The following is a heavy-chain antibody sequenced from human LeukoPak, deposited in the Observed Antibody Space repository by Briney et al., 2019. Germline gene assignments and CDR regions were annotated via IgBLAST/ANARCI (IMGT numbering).Heavy chain of an antibody. Sequence: ASVKVSCTASGYTFTSYGISWVRQAPGQGLEWMGWISPYNGNTNYPQKLQGRVTMTTDTSTSTAYMELRSLRSDDTAVFYCARGLGTYPEIPLDYWGQGTLVTVSS. CDR1: GYTFTSYG. D-gene: IGHD3-16*02. J-gene: IGHJ4*02. V-gene: IGHV1-18*01. CDR3: ARGLGTYPEIPLDY. CDR2: ISPYNGNT.